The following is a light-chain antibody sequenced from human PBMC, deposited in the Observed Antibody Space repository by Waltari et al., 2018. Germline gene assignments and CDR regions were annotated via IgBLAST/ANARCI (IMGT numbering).Light chain of an antibody. V-gene: IGLV2-14*03. Sequence: QSVLTQPASVSGSPGQSITISCTGTSSDVGSYNFFSWYQQHPGKAPKLIIFNVSNRPSGVSNRFSCSKSGNTASLHISGLQAEDEAGFYCSSFSSGSTPVVFGGGTMLTVL. CDR3: SSFSSGSTPVV. CDR2: NVS. CDR1: SSDVGSYNF. J-gene: IGLJ2*01.